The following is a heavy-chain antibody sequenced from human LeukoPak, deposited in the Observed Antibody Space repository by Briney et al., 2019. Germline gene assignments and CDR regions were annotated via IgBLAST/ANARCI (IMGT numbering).Heavy chain of an antibody. D-gene: IGHD2-21*01. CDR1: GFTFTSSA. CDR3: AYTAPAYCGGDCYPGAFDI. J-gene: IGHJ3*02. CDR2: IVVGSGNT. Sequence: GTSVKVSCKASGFTFTSSAVQWVRQARGQRLEWIGWIVVGSGNTNYAQKFQERVTITRDMSTSTAYMELSSLRSEDTAVYYCAYTAPAYCGGDCYPGAFDIWGQGTMVTVPS. V-gene: IGHV1-58*01.